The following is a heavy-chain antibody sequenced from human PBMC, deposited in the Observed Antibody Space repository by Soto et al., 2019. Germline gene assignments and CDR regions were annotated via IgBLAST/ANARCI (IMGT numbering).Heavy chain of an antibody. D-gene: IGHD6-25*01. J-gene: IGHJ4*02. Sequence: GASVEVSGEASGYSFSGYYIQWVRQAPGQGPEWLGWIYPNTETTDSSKKFQGRVTMTSDMSTRTVYMELRDLRSDDTAVYYCVSLQTSGWPGVHWGQGTLVTVSS. CDR3: VSLQTSGWPGVH. CDR1: GYSFSGYY. V-gene: IGHV1-2*02. CDR2: IYPNTETT.